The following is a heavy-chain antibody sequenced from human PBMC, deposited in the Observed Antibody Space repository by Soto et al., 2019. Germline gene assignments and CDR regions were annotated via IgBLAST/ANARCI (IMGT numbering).Heavy chain of an antibody. V-gene: IGHV4-31*01. Sequence: QVRLQEWGPGLVKPSQTLSLKCSVSGGSITTGGRYWSWIRQLPGKGREWCGDIYYSGNTYYNAALKSLVTISVEAAKHQFSLNLRSVTPADTAVYYCAQALVFTGGDGFDIWGQGRLVTVSS. J-gene: IGHJ3*02. CDR1: GGSITTGGRY. D-gene: IGHD1-1*01. CDR2: IYYSGNT. CDR3: AQALVFTGGDGFDI.